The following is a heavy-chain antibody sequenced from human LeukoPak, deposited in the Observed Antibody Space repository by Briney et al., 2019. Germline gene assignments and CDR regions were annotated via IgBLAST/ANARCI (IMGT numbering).Heavy chain of an antibody. D-gene: IGHD6-19*01. Sequence: ASVKVSCKASGGTFSSYTISWVRQAPGQGLEWMGRIIPILGIANYAQKFQGSVTITADKSTSTAYMELSSLRSEDTAVYYCATPEGNSGWYNRVGLDYWGQGTLVTVSS. V-gene: IGHV1-69*02. J-gene: IGHJ4*02. CDR3: ATPEGNSGWYNRVGLDY. CDR2: IIPILGIA. CDR1: GGTFSSYT.